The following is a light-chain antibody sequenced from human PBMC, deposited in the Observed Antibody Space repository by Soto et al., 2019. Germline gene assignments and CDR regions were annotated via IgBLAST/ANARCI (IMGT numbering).Light chain of an antibody. CDR3: QSYDATNQV. J-gene: IGLJ3*02. CDR1: SGSIASNY. V-gene: IGLV6-57*01. Sequence: NFMLTQPHSVSESPGKTVIISCTRSSGSIASNYVQWYQQRPGSSPTTVIYEDNQRPSGVPDRFSGAIDSSSNSASLTISGLETEDEDDYCGQSYDATNQVFGGGTKLTVL. CDR2: EDN.